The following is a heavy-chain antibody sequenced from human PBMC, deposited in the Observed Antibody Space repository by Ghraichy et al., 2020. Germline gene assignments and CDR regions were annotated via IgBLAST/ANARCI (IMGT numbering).Heavy chain of an antibody. J-gene: IGHJ4*02. Sequence: GGSLRLSCSASGFTFSSYAMHWVRQAPGKGLEYVSGIGTNGDSTYYADSVKGRFTISRDDSKNTLYLQMSSLRAEDTAVYYCVKEADYDFWSGFYEDFWGQGTQVTVSP. CDR1: GFTFSSYA. CDR2: IGTNGDST. CDR3: VKEADYDFWSGFYEDF. V-gene: IGHV3-64D*06. D-gene: IGHD3-3*01.